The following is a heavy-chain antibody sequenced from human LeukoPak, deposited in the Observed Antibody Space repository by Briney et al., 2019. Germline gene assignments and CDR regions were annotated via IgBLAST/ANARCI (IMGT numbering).Heavy chain of an antibody. CDR1: GGSFSGYY. D-gene: IGHD4-17*01. CDR2: INHSGST. V-gene: IGHV4-34*01. CDR3: ARVPTVTFFDH. Sequence: SETLSLTCAVYGGSFSGYYWSWIRQPPGKGLEWIGEINHSGSTNYNPSLKSRVTISVDTSENQFSLKLSSVTAADTAVYYCARVPTVTFFDHWGQGTLVTVSS. J-gene: IGHJ4*02.